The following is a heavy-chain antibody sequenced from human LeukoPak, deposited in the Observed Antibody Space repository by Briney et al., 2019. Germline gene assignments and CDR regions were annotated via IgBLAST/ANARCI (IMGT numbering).Heavy chain of an antibody. CDR3: ATLRGDIVVAPAAPVHYYYYMDV. J-gene: IGHJ6*03. V-gene: IGHV1-69*13. D-gene: IGHD2-2*01. Sequence: ASVKVSCKASGGTFSSYAISWVRQAPGQGLEWMGGIIPIFGTANYAQKFQGRVTITADESTSTAYMELSSLRSEDTAVYYCATLRGDIVVAPAAPVHYYYYMDVWGKGTTVTVSS. CDR1: GGTFSSYA. CDR2: IIPIFGTA.